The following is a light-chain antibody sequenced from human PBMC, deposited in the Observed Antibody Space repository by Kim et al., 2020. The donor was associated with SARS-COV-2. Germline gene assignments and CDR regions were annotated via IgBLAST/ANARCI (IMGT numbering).Light chain of an antibody. CDR3: SSYAGSNNLL. CDR1: ISDVGVYNY. V-gene: IGLV2-8*01. Sequence: GQSVPIACPGTISDVGVYNYASWYQQHPGKVPNLLLYEVSKPPSGVPDRFSGSKSGNTASLTVSGLQAEDEADYFCSSYAGSNNLLFGGGTQLTVL. CDR2: EVS. J-gene: IGLJ2*01.